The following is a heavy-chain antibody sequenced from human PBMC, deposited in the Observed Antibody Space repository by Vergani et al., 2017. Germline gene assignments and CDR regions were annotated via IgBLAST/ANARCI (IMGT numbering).Heavy chain of an antibody. CDR2: ISFNVSNK. J-gene: IGHJ4*02. CDR1: GFTFSSYA. V-gene: IGHV3-30-3*01. CDR3: ASPIVREVIMPPHY. D-gene: IGHD3-10*01. Sequence: QVQLVESGGGVVQPGRSLRLSCAASGFTFSSYAMHWVRQAPGKGLEWVAVISFNVSNKYYADSVKGRFTISRDNSKNTLYLQMNSLRAENTAVYYFASPIVREVIMPPHYWGQGTLVTVSS.